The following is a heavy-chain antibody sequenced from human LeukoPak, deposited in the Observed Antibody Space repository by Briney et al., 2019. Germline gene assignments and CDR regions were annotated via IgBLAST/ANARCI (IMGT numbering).Heavy chain of an antibody. V-gene: IGHV3-66*01. CDR2: IHNSGST. CDR1: GFTVSYNF. Sequence: PGGSLRLSCAASGFTVSYNFMSWVRQAPGKGLAWVSVIHNSGSTFYADSVRGGFTISRDNAKNSLYLQMNSLRAEDTAVYYCAREESSGVGYWGQGTLVTVSS. D-gene: IGHD6-19*01. J-gene: IGHJ4*02. CDR3: AREESSGVGY.